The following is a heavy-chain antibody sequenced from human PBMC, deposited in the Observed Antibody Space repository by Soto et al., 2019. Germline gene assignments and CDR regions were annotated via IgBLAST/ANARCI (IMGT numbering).Heavy chain of an antibody. V-gene: IGHV4-30-2*01. Sequence: QVQLQKSGSGLVRPSQTLSLTCTVSGGSISGGYSWGWIRQPPGKGLEWIGYIYHTGSSHYSPSLKNRVTMSVDKSKNHFSLRLTSVTAADTAVYFCAKEGDYSAFDIWGQGTMVIVSS. CDR1: GGSISGGYS. D-gene: IGHD4-17*01. J-gene: IGHJ3*02. CDR2: IYHTGSS. CDR3: AKEGDYSAFDI.